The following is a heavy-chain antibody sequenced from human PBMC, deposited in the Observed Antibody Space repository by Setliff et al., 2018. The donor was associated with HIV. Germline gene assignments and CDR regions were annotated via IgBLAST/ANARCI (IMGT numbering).Heavy chain of an antibody. V-gene: IGHV4-61*09. CDR1: GGSVSSGAYY. D-gene: IGHD3-3*01. Sequence: PSETLSLTCTVSGGSVSSGAYYWSWIRQPAGKGLEWIGQIYTSGTTNYLPSLKSRVTISRDTSKNQFSLKLSSVTAADTAVYYCARADFWSGYFNFDFWGQGTLVTVSS. CDR2: IYTSGTT. J-gene: IGHJ4*02. CDR3: ARADFWSGYFNFDF.